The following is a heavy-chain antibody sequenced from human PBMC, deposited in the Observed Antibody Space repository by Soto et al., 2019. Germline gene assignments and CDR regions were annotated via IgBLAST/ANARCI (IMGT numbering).Heavy chain of an antibody. J-gene: IGHJ4*02. CDR2: IGSESYGGTA. Sequence: GGSLRLSCTTSGFTFREYGLSWFRQAPGKGLEWVAFIGSESYGGTAAYAASVRGRFTISRDDSNSVAYLELNSLKGDDTAVYFCTREHDVLTGYYNYYWGQGTLVTVSS. D-gene: IGHD3-9*01. V-gene: IGHV3-49*03. CDR1: GFTFREYG. CDR3: TREHDVLTGYYNYY.